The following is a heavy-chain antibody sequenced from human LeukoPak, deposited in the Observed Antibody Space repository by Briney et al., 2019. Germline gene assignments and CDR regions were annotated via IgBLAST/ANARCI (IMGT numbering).Heavy chain of an antibody. CDR2: INPNSGGT. CDR1: GYTFTGYY. V-gene: IGHV1-2*02. Sequence: ASVKVSCKASGYTFTGYYMHWVRQAPGQGLEWMGWINPNSGGTNYAQKFQGRVTMTRDTSISTAYMELSRLTSDDTAVYYCARKFDILTAYDNWFDPWGQGTLVTVSS. CDR3: ARKFDILTAYDNWFDP. D-gene: IGHD3-9*01. J-gene: IGHJ5*02.